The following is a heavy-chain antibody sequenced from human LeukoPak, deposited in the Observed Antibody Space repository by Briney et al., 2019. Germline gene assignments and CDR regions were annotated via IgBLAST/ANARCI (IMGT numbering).Heavy chain of an antibody. CDR3: ARLPDYYGSGRGLNWFDP. J-gene: IGHJ5*02. CDR1: GGSFNSYY. Sequence: SETLSLTCAVYGGSFNSYYWSWIRQPPGKGLEWIGEINHSGSTNYNPSLKSRVTISVDTSKNQFSLKLSSVTAADTAVYYCARLPDYYGSGRGLNWFDPWGQGTLVTVSS. V-gene: IGHV4-34*01. D-gene: IGHD3-10*01. CDR2: INHSGST.